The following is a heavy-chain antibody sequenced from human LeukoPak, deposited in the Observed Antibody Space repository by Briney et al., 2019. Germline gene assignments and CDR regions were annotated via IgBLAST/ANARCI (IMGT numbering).Heavy chain of an antibody. J-gene: IGHJ4*02. Sequence: PGGSLRLSCAASGFTFSSYSMNWVRQAPGKGLEWVSSISSSSSYIYYADSVKRRFTISRDNAKNSLYLQMNSLRAEDTAVYYCARGPLGEFDYWGQGTLVTVSS. CDR1: GFTFSSYS. CDR3: ARGPLGEFDY. D-gene: IGHD3-16*01. V-gene: IGHV3-21*01. CDR2: ISSSSSYI.